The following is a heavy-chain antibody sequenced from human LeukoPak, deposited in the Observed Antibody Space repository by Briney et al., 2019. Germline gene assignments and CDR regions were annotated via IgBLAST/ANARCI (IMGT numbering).Heavy chain of an antibody. D-gene: IGHD2-15*01. V-gene: IGHV3-64D*09. CDR1: GFPFSSYA. CDR3: VRGYSFGPYGMDV. CDR2: ISDSGGSA. J-gene: IGHJ6*02. Sequence: GGSLRLSCSASGFPFSSYAMHWVRQAPGKGPEYVSAISDSGGSAYYADSVKGRFTISRDNSKNTLYLQMSSLRAEDTAVYFCVRGYSFGPYGMDVWGQGTTVTVSS.